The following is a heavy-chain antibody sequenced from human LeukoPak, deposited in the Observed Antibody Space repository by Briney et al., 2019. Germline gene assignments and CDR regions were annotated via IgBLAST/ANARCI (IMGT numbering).Heavy chain of an antibody. D-gene: IGHD6-13*01. Sequence: GGSLRLSCAASGFTFSDYYMSWIRQAPGKGLEWVSYISSSGSTIYYADSVKGRFTISRDNAKNSLYLQMNSLRAEDTAVYYCASEYSSSWYTPRYFDYWGQGTLVTVSS. J-gene: IGHJ4*02. CDR2: ISSSGSTI. CDR3: ASEYSSSWYTPRYFDY. CDR1: GFTFSDYY. V-gene: IGHV3-11*01.